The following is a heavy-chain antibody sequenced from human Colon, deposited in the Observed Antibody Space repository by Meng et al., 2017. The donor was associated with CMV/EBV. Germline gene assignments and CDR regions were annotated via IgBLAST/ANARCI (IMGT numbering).Heavy chain of an antibody. J-gene: IGHJ4*02. CDR3: ARGLSSRRGDY. D-gene: IGHD2-15*01. CDR2: IYPGDSDA. Sequence: ISCKASEYPFTNFWIDWVRQLPGKGLEWMGLIYPGDSDARYSPSFQGQVTISADKSISTAYLQWSSLKASDTAIYYCARGLSSRRGDYWGQGTLVTVSS. V-gene: IGHV5-51*01. CDR1: EYPFTNFW.